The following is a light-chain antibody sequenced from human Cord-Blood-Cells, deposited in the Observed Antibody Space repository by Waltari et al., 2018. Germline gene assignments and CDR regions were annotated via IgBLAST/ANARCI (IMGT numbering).Light chain of an antibody. V-gene: IGKV4-1*01. CDR1: QSVLYSSNNRNY. Sequence: DIVMTQSPDSLAVSLGERATLNCKSSQSVLYSSNNRNYLAWYQQKPGQPPKLLMYWASTRESGVPDRFSGSGSGTDFTLTISSLQAEDVAVYCCQQYYSTPQTFGQGTKVEIK. J-gene: IGKJ1*01. CDR3: QQYYSTPQT. CDR2: WAS.